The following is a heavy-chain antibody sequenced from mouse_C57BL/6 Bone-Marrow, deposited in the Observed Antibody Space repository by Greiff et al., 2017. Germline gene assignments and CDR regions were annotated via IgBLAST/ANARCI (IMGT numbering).Heavy chain of an antibody. Sequence: QVQLQQPGAELVMPGASVKLSCKASGYTFTSYWMHWVKQRPGQGLEWIGEIDPSDGDTNYNQKFKGKATLTVDTSSSTAYMQLSSLTSEDSAVYYYARRRGYDGGYWYFDVWGTGTTVTVSS. J-gene: IGHJ1*03. CDR3: ARRRGYDGGYWYFDV. V-gene: IGHV1-69*01. CDR1: GYTFTSYW. CDR2: IDPSDGDT. D-gene: IGHD2-2*01.